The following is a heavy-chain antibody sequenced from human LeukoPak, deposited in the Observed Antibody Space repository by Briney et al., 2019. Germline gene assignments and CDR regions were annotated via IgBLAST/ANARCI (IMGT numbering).Heavy chain of an antibody. Sequence: GASVTVSCKSSGYTFTGHYMHWVRQAPGQGPEWMGWIDPNSGGTNYAERFQGRVTMTRDTSISTGYMELSSLRSDDTAVYYCARWRGYVRGWSGPFDDWGQGTLVTVSS. V-gene: IGHV1-2*02. CDR1: GYTFTGHY. CDR2: IDPNSGGT. D-gene: IGHD6-19*01. CDR3: ARWRGYVRGWSGPFDD. J-gene: IGHJ4*02.